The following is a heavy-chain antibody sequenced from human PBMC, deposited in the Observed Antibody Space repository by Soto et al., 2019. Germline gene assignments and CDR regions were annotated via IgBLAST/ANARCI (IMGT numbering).Heavy chain of an antibody. CDR2: ISGSGGST. CDR1: GFTFSSYA. J-gene: IGHJ6*03. Sequence: EVQLLESGGGLVQPGGSLRLSCAASGFTFSSYAMSWVRQAPGKGLEWVSAISGSGGSTYYADSVKGRFTISRDNSKHTLYLQMNSLRAEDTAVYYCAKDRRGYDYGDYYYMDVWGKGTTVTVSS. D-gene: IGHD4-17*01. CDR3: AKDRRGYDYGDYYYMDV. V-gene: IGHV3-23*01.